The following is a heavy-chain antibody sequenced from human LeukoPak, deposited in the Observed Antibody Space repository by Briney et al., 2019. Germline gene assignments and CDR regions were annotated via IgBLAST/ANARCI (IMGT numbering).Heavy chain of an antibody. CDR1: GFTFSSYG. D-gene: IGHD3-22*01. CDR2: IWYDGSNK. CDR3: TKGRGGGYYFDY. J-gene: IGHJ4*02. V-gene: IGHV3-33*06. Sequence: PGGSLRLSCAASGFTFSSYGMHWVRQAPGKGLEWVAVIWYDGSNKYYADSVKGRFTISRDNSKNTLYLQINSLRAEDTAVYYCTKGRGGGYYFDYWGQGTLVTVSS.